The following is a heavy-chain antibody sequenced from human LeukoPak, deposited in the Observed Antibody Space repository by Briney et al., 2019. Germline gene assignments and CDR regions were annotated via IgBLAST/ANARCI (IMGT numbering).Heavy chain of an antibody. Sequence: GASVKVSCKTSGYNFPSYTMHWLRQAPGQSPEWMGSINGDNGNTRYSEKFQDRVTFTRNTSASSAYMELSSLRFEDTAVYYCARSSSGTYRYWGQGTLVTVSS. CDR2: INGDNGNT. CDR3: ARSSSGTYRY. V-gene: IGHV1-3*01. D-gene: IGHD3-10*01. CDR1: GYNFPSYT. J-gene: IGHJ4*02.